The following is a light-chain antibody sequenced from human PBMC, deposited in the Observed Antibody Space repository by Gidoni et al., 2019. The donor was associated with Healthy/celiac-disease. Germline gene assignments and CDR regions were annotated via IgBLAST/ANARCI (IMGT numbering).Light chain of an antibody. CDR2: DAS. J-gene: IGKJ2*01. CDR3: QQRSNWPPMYT. CDR1: QSVRSY. Sequence: EIVLTQSPATLSLSPGERATLSCRASQSVRSYLAWYQQNPGQAPRLLIYDASNRATGIPARFSGSGSGTDFTLTISSLEPEDFAVYYCQQRSNWPPMYTFGQGTKLEIK. V-gene: IGKV3-11*01.